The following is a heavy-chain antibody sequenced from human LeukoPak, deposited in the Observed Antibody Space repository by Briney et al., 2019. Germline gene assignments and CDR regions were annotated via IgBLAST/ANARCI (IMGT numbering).Heavy chain of an antibody. CDR2: INTNTGNP. Sequence: ASVKVSCKASGYTFTSYAMNWVRQAPGQGLEWMGWINTNTGNPTYAQGFTGRFVFSLDTSVSTAYLQISSLKAEDTAVYYCAREYYYDSSGYYNEFDYWGQGTLVTVSS. CDR3: AREYYYDSSGYYNEFDY. D-gene: IGHD3-22*01. J-gene: IGHJ4*02. CDR1: GYTFTSYA. V-gene: IGHV7-4-1*02.